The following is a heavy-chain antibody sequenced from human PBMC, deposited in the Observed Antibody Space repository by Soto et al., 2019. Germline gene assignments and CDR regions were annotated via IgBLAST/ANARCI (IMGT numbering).Heavy chain of an antibody. Sequence: QVQLVQSGAEVKKPGSSGKVSCKASGGTFSSYTISWVRQAPGQGLEWMGRIIPILGIANYAQKFQGRVTITAAKFTSTAYMELSSLRSEDTAVYYCARSRGDGYERVWGQGTLVTVSS. CDR3: ARSRGDGYERV. V-gene: IGHV1-69*02. D-gene: IGHD5-12*01. J-gene: IGHJ4*02. CDR2: IIPILGIA. CDR1: GGTFSSYT.